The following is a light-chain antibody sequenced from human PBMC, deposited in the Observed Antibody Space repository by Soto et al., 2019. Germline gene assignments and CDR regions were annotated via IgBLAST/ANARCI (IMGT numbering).Light chain of an antibody. J-gene: IGKJ1*01. CDR2: GAS. Sequence: ETVLTQSPGTLSLSPGEGATLSCRASQSVCSNCLAWYQQKPGQAPRLLIFGASGRATGIPDTFSGSGSGTDVTLTISRLEPEDFAVYYCQHYGTTPWTFGQGTKVEI. V-gene: IGKV3-20*01. CDR1: QSVCSNC. CDR3: QHYGTTPWT.